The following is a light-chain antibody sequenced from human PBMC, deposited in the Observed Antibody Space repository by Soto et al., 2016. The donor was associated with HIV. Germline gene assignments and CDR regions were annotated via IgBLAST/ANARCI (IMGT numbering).Light chain of an antibody. CDR1: QSLLHSNGYNY. Sequence: DIVMTQSPLSLPVTPGEPASISCRSSQSLLHSNGYNYLDWYVQKPGQSPQLLIYLGSNRASGVPDRFSGSGSGTDFTLIISKVEAEDVGVYYCMQALQTPTFGGGTKVEIK. J-gene: IGKJ4*01. CDR2: LGS. V-gene: IGKV2-28*01. CDR3: MQALQTPT.